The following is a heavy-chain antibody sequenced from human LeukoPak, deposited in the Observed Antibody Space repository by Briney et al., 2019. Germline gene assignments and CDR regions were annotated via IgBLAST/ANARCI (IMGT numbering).Heavy chain of an antibody. D-gene: IGHD4-17*01. Sequence: PSETLSLTCTVSGGSISSYYWSWLRQPPGKGLEWIGYIYYSGSTYYNPSLKSRVTISVDTSKNQFSLKLSSVTAADTAVYYCARETVTTLFYGMDVWGQGTTVTVSS. V-gene: IGHV4-59*12. CDR2: IYYSGST. J-gene: IGHJ6*02. CDR1: GGSISSYY. CDR3: ARETVTTLFYGMDV.